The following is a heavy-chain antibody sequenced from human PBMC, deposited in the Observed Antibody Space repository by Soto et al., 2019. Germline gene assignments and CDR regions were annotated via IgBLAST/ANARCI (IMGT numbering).Heavy chain of an antibody. J-gene: IGHJ5*02. CDR3: ARYPPNLGYCSSTSCRSFDP. D-gene: IGHD2-2*01. CDR2: IYYSGST. V-gene: IGHV4-59*08. CDR1: GGSISSYY. Sequence: SETLSLTCTVSGGSISSYYWSWIRQPPGKGLEWIGYIYYSGSTNYNPSLKSRVTISVDTSKNQFSLKLSSVTAADTAVYYCARYPPNLGYCSSTSCRSFDPWGQGTLVTVSS.